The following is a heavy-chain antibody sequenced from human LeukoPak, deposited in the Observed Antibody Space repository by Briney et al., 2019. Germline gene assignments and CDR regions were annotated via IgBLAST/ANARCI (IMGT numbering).Heavy chain of an antibody. CDR1: GYAISSGYF. V-gene: IGHV4-38-2*01. CDR2: IYHSGST. Sequence: SETLSLTCDVSGYAISSGYFWGWIRQPPGKGLEWIGSIYHSGSTYYSSSLKSRVTISVDTSKNQFSLKLSSVTAADTAIYYCARHTSGFGELSFDYWGQGTLVTVSP. J-gene: IGHJ4*02. D-gene: IGHD3-10*01. CDR3: ARHTSGFGELSFDY.